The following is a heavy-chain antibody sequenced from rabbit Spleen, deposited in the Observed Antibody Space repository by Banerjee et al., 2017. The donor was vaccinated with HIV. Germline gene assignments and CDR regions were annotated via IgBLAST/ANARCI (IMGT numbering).Heavy chain of an antibody. CDR1: GFTLSSCW. CDR3: ARDPHLGNDHEAHGGNL. J-gene: IGHJ4*01. CDR2: IYAGSSGST. Sequence: QEQLVESGGGLVTPGASLTLSCKASGFTLSSCWICWVRQAPGKGLEWSACIYAGSSGSTYYANWAKGRFTISKTSSTTVTLQMTSLTAADAATYFCARDPHLGNDHEAHGGNLWGPGTLVTVS. V-gene: IGHV1S45*01. D-gene: IGHD5-1*01.